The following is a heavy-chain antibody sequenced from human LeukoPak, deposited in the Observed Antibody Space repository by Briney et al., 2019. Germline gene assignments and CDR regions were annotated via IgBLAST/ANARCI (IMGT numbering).Heavy chain of an antibody. V-gene: IGHV4-4*09. Sequence: ASETLSLTCTVSGGSISSYYWSWIRQPPGKGLEWIGYIYTSGSTNFNPSLKSRVTISVDTSKNQFSLKLSSVTAADTAEYYCARFDSSGYQDWFDPWGQGTLVTVSS. CDR2: IYTSGST. D-gene: IGHD3-22*01. J-gene: IGHJ5*02. CDR1: GGSISSYY. CDR3: ARFDSSGYQDWFDP.